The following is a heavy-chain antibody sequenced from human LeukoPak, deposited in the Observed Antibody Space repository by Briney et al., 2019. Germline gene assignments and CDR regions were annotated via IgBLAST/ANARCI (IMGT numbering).Heavy chain of an antibody. CDR1: GFTFSSYW. Sequence: GGSLRLSCAASGFTFSSYWMSWVRQAPGKGLEWVANIKQDGSEKYYVDSVKGRFTISRDNAKNSLYLQMNSLRAEDTAVYYCAREGYSGSYWEYYFDYWGQGTLVTVSP. D-gene: IGHD1-26*01. J-gene: IGHJ4*02. CDR2: IKQDGSEK. V-gene: IGHV3-7*01. CDR3: AREGYSGSYWEYYFDY.